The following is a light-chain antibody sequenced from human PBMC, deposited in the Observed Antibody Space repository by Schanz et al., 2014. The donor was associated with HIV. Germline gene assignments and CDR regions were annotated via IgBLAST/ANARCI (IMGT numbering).Light chain of an antibody. CDR3: QQRSNWPRS. CDR2: ATS. V-gene: IGKV3-11*01. Sequence: EIVLTQSPATLSLSPGDKATLSCRASQSVSSNLAWYQQKRDQPPRLVIYATSTRAAGIPDRFSGTGSGTDFTLTISSLQSEDFAVYYCQQRSNWPRSFGGGTKVEIK. CDR1: QSVSSN. J-gene: IGKJ4*01.